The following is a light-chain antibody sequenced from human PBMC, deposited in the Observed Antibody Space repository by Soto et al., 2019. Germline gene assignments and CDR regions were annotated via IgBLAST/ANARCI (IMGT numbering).Light chain of an antibody. V-gene: IGLV1-40*01. CDR3: QSYDGSLSDVV. CDR2: GNS. CDR1: SSNIGAGYD. Sequence: QSVLTQPPSVSGAPGQRVTISCTGSSSNIGAGYDVHWYQQLPGTAPKLLIYGNSNRPSGVPDRFSGSKSGTSASLAITGLQAVDEADYYCQSYDGSLSDVVFGGGTKLTVL. J-gene: IGLJ2*01.